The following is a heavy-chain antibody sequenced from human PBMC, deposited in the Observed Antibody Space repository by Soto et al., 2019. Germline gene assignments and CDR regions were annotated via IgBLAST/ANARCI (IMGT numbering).Heavy chain of an antibody. J-gene: IGHJ4*02. D-gene: IGHD2-15*01. CDR3: ARENGCSGGSCYSDY. CDR2: IYYSGST. Sequence: SETLSLTCTVSGGSISSGGYYWSWIRQHPGKGLEWIGYIYYSGSTYYNPSLKSRVTISVDTSKDQFSLKLDSVTAADTAVYYCARENGCSGGSCYSDYWGQGTLVTVSS. CDR1: GGSISSGGYY. V-gene: IGHV4-31*03.